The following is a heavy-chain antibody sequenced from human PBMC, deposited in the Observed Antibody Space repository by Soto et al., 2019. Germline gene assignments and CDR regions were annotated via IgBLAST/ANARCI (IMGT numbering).Heavy chain of an antibody. Sequence: PSETLSLTCTVSGGSISSSSYYWGWIRQPPGKGLEWIGSIYYSGSTYYNTSLKSRVTISVDTSKNQFSLKLSSMTAADTAVFYFASASYDYIWGSYRINWFDPWGQGTLVTVSS. J-gene: IGHJ5*02. V-gene: IGHV4-39*01. D-gene: IGHD3-16*02. CDR1: GGSISSSSYY. CDR2: IYYSGST. CDR3: ASASYDYIWGSYRINWFDP.